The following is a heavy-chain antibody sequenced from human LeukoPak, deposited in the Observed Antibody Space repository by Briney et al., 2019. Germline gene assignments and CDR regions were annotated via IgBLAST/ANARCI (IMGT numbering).Heavy chain of an antibody. D-gene: IGHD3-10*01. V-gene: IGHV4-59*12. CDR3: ARGSGSYYYYYGMDV. J-gene: IGHJ6*02. Sequence: PSETLSLTCTVSGGSISSYYWSWIRQPPGKGLEWIGEIYHSGSTNYNPSLKSRVTISVDKSKNQFSLKLSSVTAADTAVYYCARGSGSYYYYYGMDVWGQGTTVTVSS. CDR1: GGSISSYY. CDR2: IYHSGST.